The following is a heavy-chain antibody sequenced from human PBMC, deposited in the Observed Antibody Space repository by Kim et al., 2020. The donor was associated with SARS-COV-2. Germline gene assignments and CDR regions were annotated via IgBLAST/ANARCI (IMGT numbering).Heavy chain of an antibody. V-gene: IGHV1-46*01. D-gene: IGHD1-26*01. J-gene: IGHJ5*02. CDR3: ARELQTGVGATNH. CDR1: GYTFTNYY. Sequence: ASVKVSCKASGYTFTNYYIQWVRQAPGQGLEWIGIINPGGGNTDYAQKFRGRLTMTRDTSTSTVYMELNSLRSEDTAMYYCARELQTGVGATNHWGQGSLVTVSS. CDR2: INPGGGNT.